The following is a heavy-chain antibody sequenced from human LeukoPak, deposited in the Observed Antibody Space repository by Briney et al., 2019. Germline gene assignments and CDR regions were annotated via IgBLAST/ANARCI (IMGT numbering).Heavy chain of an antibody. D-gene: IGHD5-12*01. V-gene: IGHV5-51*01. CDR2: IYPGDSDT. Sequence: PGESLKISRKGSGYSFTSYWIGWVRQMPGKGLEWMGIIYPGDSDTRYSPSFQGQVTISADKSISTAYLQWSSLKASDTAMYYCARQGQWLLNWFDPWGQGTQVTVSS. CDR3: ARQGQWLLNWFDP. J-gene: IGHJ5*02. CDR1: GYSFTSYW.